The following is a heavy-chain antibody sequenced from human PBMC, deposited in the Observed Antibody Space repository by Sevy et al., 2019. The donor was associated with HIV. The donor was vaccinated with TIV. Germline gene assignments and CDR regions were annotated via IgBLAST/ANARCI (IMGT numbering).Heavy chain of an antibody. J-gene: IGHJ4*02. V-gene: IGHV3-23*01. CDR2: ISGSGGRT. D-gene: IGHD2-2*01. CDR3: AKDQGYCSSTSGYSDY. Sequence: GGSLRLSCAASGFTFISYAMSWVRQAPGKGLEWVSAISGSGGRTYYADSVKGRFTISRDNSKNTLYLQMNSLRAEDTAVYHWAKDQGYCSSTSGYSDYWGQGTLVTVSS. CDR1: GFTFISYA.